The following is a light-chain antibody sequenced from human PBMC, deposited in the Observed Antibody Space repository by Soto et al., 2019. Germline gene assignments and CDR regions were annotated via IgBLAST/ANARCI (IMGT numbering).Light chain of an antibody. Sequence: QSVLTQPPSASGTPEQRVTIPGSRGDSNIGPNTVNWYRQVPGTAPKLLIHNNDQRPSGVPDRISGSKSGTSASLAISGLHSDDEADYYCAAWDDSLNAYVFGIGTKVTVL. J-gene: IGLJ1*01. CDR3: AAWDDSLNAYV. CDR2: NND. V-gene: IGLV1-44*01. CDR1: DSNIGPNT.